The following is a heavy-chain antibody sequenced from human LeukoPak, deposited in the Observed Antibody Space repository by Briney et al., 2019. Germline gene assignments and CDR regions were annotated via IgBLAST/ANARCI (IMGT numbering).Heavy chain of an antibody. CDR3: AREGSSAYAWFDP. CDR1: GGSISGYY. CDR2: IYTSGTT. D-gene: IGHD3-22*01. J-gene: IGHJ5*02. V-gene: IGHV4-4*07. Sequence: PSETLSLTCTVSGGSISGYYWSWIRQPAGKGLEWIGHIYTSGTTNYNPSLKSRVTMSIDTYKNQFSLKLSSVTAADTAVYYCAREGSSAYAWFDPWGQGTLVTVSS.